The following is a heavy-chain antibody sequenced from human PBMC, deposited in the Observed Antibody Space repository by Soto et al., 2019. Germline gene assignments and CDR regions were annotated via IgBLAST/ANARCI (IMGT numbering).Heavy chain of an antibody. Sequence: PSETLSLTCAVSGGSISSSNWCSWVRQPPGKGLEWIGEIYHSGSTNYNPSLKSRVTISVDKSKSQFSLKLSSVTAADTAVYYCARATYDFWSGYYGFGYYYYGMDVWGQGTTVTVSS. D-gene: IGHD3-3*01. CDR1: GGSISSSNW. CDR2: IYHSGST. CDR3: ARATYDFWSGYYGFGYYYYGMDV. V-gene: IGHV4-4*02. J-gene: IGHJ6*02.